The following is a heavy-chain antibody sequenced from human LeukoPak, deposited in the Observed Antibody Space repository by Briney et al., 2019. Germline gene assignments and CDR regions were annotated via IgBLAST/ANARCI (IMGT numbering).Heavy chain of an antibody. D-gene: IGHD6-19*01. CDR3: AKHTQWLVPPDFDY. Sequence: GGSLRLSCAASEFTYGMNWVRQAPGKGLECVSAISSSGSNTYYADSVKGRFTISRDNSKNTLYLQMNSLRAEDTAVYYCAKHTQWLVPPDFDYWGQGTLVTVSS. CDR1: EFTYG. V-gene: IGHV3-23*01. J-gene: IGHJ4*02. CDR2: ISSSGSNT.